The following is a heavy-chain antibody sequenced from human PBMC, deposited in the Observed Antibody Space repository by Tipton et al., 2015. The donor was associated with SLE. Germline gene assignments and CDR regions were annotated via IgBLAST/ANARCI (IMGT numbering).Heavy chain of an antibody. D-gene: IGHD2-15*01. V-gene: IGHV4-61*02. Sequence: TLSLTCTVSGDSFSSGSSSWNWVRQPAGKGLEWIGLIYNSGITNYNPSLQSRVTLSVDTSKNQFSLRLSSVTAADTAMYYCARHVGVAYYYAMDVWGQGTTVVISS. CDR3: ARHVGVAYYYAMDV. J-gene: IGHJ6*02. CDR1: GDSFSSGSSS. CDR2: IYNSGIT.